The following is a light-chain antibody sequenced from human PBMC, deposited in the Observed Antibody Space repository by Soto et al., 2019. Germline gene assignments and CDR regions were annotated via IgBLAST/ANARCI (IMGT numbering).Light chain of an antibody. CDR1: SSNIGSSS. J-gene: IGLJ3*02. CDR3: ATWDDSLNGPV. Sequence: QYVPTQSPSASGTPGQRVTILCSGTSSNIGSSSVSWYQQLPRAAPTLLIYSNNQRPSGVPDRFSGSKSGTSASLAISGLQSDDEADYYCATWDDSLNGPVFGGGTKLTVL. V-gene: IGLV1-44*01. CDR2: SNN.